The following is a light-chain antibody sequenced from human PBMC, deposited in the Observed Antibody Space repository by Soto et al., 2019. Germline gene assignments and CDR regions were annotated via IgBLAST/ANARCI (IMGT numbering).Light chain of an antibody. V-gene: IGLV2-14*01. J-gene: IGLJ2*01. CDR1: SSDVGTYNF. CDR3: SSYTSSSTLV. Sequence: QSALTQPASVSGSPGQSITISCTGTSSDVGTYNFVSWYQQHADKAPKLVIYEVSNRPSGISSRFSGSKSGNTASLTISGLQAEDEADYYCSSYTSSSTLVFGGGTKLTVL. CDR2: EVS.